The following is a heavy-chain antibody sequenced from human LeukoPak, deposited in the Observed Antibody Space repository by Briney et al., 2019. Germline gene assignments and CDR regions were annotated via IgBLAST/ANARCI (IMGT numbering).Heavy chain of an antibody. CDR1: GFTFSNYW. CDR3: ARGRDDTSSSTWEY. Sequence: GGSLRLSCAASGFTFSNYWVDWVRQDLGKGLVWVSRIDNEGSRTEYADSVKGRFTISRDNAKNTAYLQMNSLRAEDTAVHYCARGRDDTSSSTWEYWGQGTLVTVSP. D-gene: IGHD3-9*01. V-gene: IGHV3-74*03. CDR2: IDNEGSRT. J-gene: IGHJ4*02.